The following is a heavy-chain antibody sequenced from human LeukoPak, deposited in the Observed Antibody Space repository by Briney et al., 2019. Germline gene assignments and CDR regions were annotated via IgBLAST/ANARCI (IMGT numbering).Heavy chain of an antibody. V-gene: IGHV3-74*01. CDR2: INTDGGST. D-gene: IGHD3-22*01. Sequence: PGGSLRLSCAASGFTFSTYWMHWVRQAPGKGLVWVSRINTDGGSTSYADSVKGRFTISRDNAKNTLYLQMNSLRAEDTAVYYCSRYSYYYDTYRFDHWGQGTLVTVSS. CDR1: GFTFSTYW. CDR3: SRYSYYYDTYRFDH. J-gene: IGHJ4*02.